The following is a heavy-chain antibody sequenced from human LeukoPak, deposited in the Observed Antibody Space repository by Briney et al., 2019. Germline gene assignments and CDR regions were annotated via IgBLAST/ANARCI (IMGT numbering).Heavy chain of an antibody. J-gene: IGHJ3*02. V-gene: IGHV5-51*01. Sequence: GESLQISCKGSGYSFTSYWIGWVRQMPGKGLEWMGIIYPGDSDTRYSPSFQGQVTISADKSISTAYLQWSSLKASDTAMYYCARHVWPQLWELLSRSPDAFDIWGQGTMVTVSS. CDR1: GYSFTSYW. CDR3: ARHVWPQLWELLSRSPDAFDI. D-gene: IGHD1-26*01. CDR2: IYPGDSDT.